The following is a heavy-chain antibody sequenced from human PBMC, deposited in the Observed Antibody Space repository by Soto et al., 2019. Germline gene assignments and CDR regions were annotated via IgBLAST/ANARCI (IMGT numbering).Heavy chain of an antibody. CDR3: AKGISLVVVITPPGIGV. CDR2: ISDSGSSI. V-gene: IGHV3-11*01. CDR1: GFTFSDYY. J-gene: IGHJ6*02. D-gene: IGHD3-22*01. Sequence: QVQLVESGGRLVKPGGSLRLSCAASGFTFSDYYMSWIRQAPGKGLEWVSYISDSGSSIYYADSVKGRFTISRDNVKNSLSLQMNSLRADDTAVYYWAKGISLVVVITPPGIGVWGQGTTVTVSS.